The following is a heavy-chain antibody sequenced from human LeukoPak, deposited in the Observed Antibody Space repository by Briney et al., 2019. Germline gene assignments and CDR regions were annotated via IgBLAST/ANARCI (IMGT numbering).Heavy chain of an antibody. Sequence: ASVKVSCKASGYTFTSYGISWVRQAPGQGLEWMGWISAYNGNTNYAQKLQGRVTMTTDTSTSTAYMELRSLRSDDTAVYYCAKDLYRITIFGVPLWGGDYWGQGTLVTVSS. J-gene: IGHJ4*02. CDR2: ISAYNGNT. V-gene: IGHV1-18*01. D-gene: IGHD3-3*01. CDR3: AKDLYRITIFGVPLWGGDY. CDR1: GYTFTSYG.